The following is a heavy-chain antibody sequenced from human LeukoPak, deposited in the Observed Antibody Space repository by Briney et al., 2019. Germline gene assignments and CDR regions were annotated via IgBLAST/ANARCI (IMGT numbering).Heavy chain of an antibody. CDR1: GYTFSSYG. CDR2: ISAYNGDT. V-gene: IGHV1-18*01. CDR3: ARGIGSFYYFDY. D-gene: IGHD2-15*01. Sequence: ASVKVSCKASGYTFSSYGISWLRQAPGQGLEWMGWISAYNGDTNYAQKFQGRVTMTTDTSTSTLYMEVRSLRSDDTAVYYCARGIGSFYYFDYWGQGARVTVSS. J-gene: IGHJ4*02.